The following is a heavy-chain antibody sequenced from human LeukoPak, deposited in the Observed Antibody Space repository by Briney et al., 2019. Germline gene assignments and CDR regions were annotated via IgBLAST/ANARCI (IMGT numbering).Heavy chain of an antibody. CDR2: ISGSGGST. CDR1: GFTFSSYA. D-gene: IGHD3-3*01. V-gene: IGHV3-23*01. CDR3: AKGDDFWSGTYYFDY. Sequence: GGSLRLSCAASGFTFSSYAMSWVRQAPGKGLEWVSAISGSGGSTYYADSVKGRFTISRDNSKNTLYLQMNSLRAEDTAVYYCAKGDDFWSGTYYFDYWGQGTLVTVSS. J-gene: IGHJ4*02.